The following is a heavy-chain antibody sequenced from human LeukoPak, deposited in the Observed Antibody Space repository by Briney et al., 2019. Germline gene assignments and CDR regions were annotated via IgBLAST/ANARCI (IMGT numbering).Heavy chain of an antibody. D-gene: IGHD3-10*01. CDR3: AKDRQLLWFGEFVQPEYYFDY. CDR1: GFSVRTTY. CDR2: LYTGGGT. V-gene: IGHV3-53*01. Sequence: GGSLRLSCAASGFSVRTTYMSWVRQTPGKGLEWVSVLYTGGGTDHADSVKGRFTISRDNSKNTLYLQMNSLRAEDTAVYYCAKDRQLLWFGEFVQPEYYFDYWGQGTLVTVSS. J-gene: IGHJ4*02.